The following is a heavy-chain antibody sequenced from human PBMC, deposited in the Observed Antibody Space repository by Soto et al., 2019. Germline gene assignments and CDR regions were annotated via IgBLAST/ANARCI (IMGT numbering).Heavy chain of an antibody. CDR2: ISGSGGST. Sequence: GGSLRLSCAASGFTFSSYAMSWVRQAPGKGLEWVSAISGSGGSTYYADSVKGRFTISRDNSKNTLYLQMNSLRAEDTAVYYCARRRGYSYGRYYYYGMDVWGQGTTVTVSS. D-gene: IGHD5-18*01. J-gene: IGHJ6*02. CDR1: GFTFSSYA. V-gene: IGHV3-23*01. CDR3: ARRRGYSYGRYYYYGMDV.